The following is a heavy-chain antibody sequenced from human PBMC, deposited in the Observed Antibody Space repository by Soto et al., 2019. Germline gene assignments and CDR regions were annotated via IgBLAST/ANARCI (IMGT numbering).Heavy chain of an antibody. D-gene: IGHD2-2*02. CDR1: GYTFTSYG. V-gene: IGHV1-18*01. CDR2: ISACNGNT. CDR3: ARDVAIVVVPAAIHDYYYGMDV. J-gene: IGHJ6*02. Sequence: GASVKVSCKASGYTFTSYGISWVRQAPGQGLEWMGWISACNGNTNYAQKLQGRVTMTTDTSTSTAYMELRSLRSDDTAVYYCARDVAIVVVPAAIHDYYYGMDVWGQGTTVTVSS.